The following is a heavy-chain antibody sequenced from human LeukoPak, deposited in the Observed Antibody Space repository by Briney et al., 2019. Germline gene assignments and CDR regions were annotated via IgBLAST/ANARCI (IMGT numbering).Heavy chain of an antibody. CDR2: IYYSGST. CDR1: GVSISSSSYY. Sequence: SETLSLTCTVSGVSISSSSYYWGWIRQPPGKGLEWIGSIYYSGSTYYNPSLRSRVTISVDTSKNQFSLKLSSVTAADTAVYYCARHIAAAGEAFDYWGRGTLVTVSS. J-gene: IGHJ4*02. D-gene: IGHD6-13*01. V-gene: IGHV4-39*01. CDR3: ARHIAAAGEAFDY.